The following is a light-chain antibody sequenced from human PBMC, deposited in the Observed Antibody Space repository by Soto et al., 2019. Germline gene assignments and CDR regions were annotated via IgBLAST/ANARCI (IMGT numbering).Light chain of an antibody. J-gene: IGKJ5*01. Sequence: DTQMTQAPSALSASIGDRFTITCRASQSISTWLAWYQQKPGKAPKLLIYAASSLQSGVPSRFSGSGSGTDFTLTISSLQPEDFATYYCQQSYSTLSITFGQGTRLEIK. CDR1: QSISTW. V-gene: IGKV1-39*01. CDR3: QQSYSTLSIT. CDR2: AAS.